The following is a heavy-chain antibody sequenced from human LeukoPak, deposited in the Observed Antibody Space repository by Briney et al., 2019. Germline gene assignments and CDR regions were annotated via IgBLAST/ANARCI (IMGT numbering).Heavy chain of an antibody. D-gene: IGHD2-15*01. J-gene: IGHJ5*02. CDR3: ARDNTGYNWLDP. V-gene: IGHV4-31*03. CDR1: GGSFISGGYY. CDR2: IYSSGSV. Sequence: PSETLSLTCTVSGGSFISGGYYWAWVRQFPGKGLEWIGYIYSSGSVYYNPSLKSRVTISIDTSKNQFSLNMTSVTAADTAAYYCARDNTGYNWLDPWGQGTLVSVSS.